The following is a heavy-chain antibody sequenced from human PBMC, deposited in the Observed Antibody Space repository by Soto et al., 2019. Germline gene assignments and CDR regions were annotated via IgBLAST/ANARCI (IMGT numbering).Heavy chain of an antibody. D-gene: IGHD1-7*01. Sequence: PSETLSLTCTVPGGSISSYYWSWIRQPPGKGLEWIGYIYYSGSTNYNPSLKSRVTISVDTSKNQFSLKLSSVTAADTAVYYCARVITGTTIGFSDYYYGMDVWGQGTTVTVSS. CDR2: IYYSGST. J-gene: IGHJ6*02. V-gene: IGHV4-59*01. CDR3: ARVITGTTIGFSDYYYGMDV. CDR1: GGSISSYY.